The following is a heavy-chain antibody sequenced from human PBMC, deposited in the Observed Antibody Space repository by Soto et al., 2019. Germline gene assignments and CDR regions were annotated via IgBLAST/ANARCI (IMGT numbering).Heavy chain of an antibody. CDR3: AREEYYDRSGIESRYVEL. Sequence: QVQLAQSGPEVKKPGSSVKVSCKASGGSFSRYTINWVRQAPGQGLEWMGRIIPILDLANYAPKFQGRVTITADKSTSTAYMDLSSLTSDDTALYYCAREEYYDRSGIESRYVELWGRGTLVTVSS. CDR2: IIPILDLA. D-gene: IGHD3-22*01. J-gene: IGHJ2*01. V-gene: IGHV1-69*02. CDR1: GGSFSRYT.